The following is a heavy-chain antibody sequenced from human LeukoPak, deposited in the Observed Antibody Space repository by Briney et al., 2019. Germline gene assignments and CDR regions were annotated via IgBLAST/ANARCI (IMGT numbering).Heavy chain of an antibody. CDR1: GYTFTSYG. V-gene: IGHV1-18*01. CDR3: ARVRDVYCRGTSCYPIEYFLH. CDR2: ISAYNGNT. J-gene: IGHJ1*01. D-gene: IGHD2-2*01. Sequence: ASVKVSCKASGYTFTSYGISWVRQAPGQGLEWMGWISAYNGNTNYAQKLQGRVTMTTDTSTSTAYMELRSLRSDDTAVYYCARVRDVYCRGTSCYPIEYFLHWGQGTLGTVSS.